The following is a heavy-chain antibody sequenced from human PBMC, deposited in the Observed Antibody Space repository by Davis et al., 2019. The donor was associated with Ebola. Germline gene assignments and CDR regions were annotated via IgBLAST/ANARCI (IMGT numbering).Heavy chain of an antibody. J-gene: IGHJ4*02. Sequence: PSETLSLTCTASGGSVSSSSYYWGWIRQPPGKGLEWLGSIYFSGSTYYNPSLKSRVTISVDTSKNRFSLKPSSVTAADTAVYYCAGRVVPAAIADWGQGTLVTVSS. CDR3: AGRVVPAAIAD. D-gene: IGHD2-2*01. CDR2: IYFSGST. CDR1: GGSVSSSSYY. V-gene: IGHV4-39*02.